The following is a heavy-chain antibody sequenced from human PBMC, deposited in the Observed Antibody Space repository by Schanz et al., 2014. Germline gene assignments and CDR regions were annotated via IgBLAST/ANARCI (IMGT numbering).Heavy chain of an antibody. D-gene: IGHD2-8*01. CDR1: GRSFSGYY. J-gene: IGHJ3*01. CDR2: INHSGRT. Sequence: LLKPSATLSLTCAVYGRSFSGYYWSWIRQPPGTCLEWIGEINHSGRTNYNPSLKSRVTISLDTAKKQFSLKLSALPDAYTAVYYCARDTTMVLTGDALDLGRPGPMVTVSS. CDR3: ARDTTMVLTGDALDL. V-gene: IGHV4-34*01.